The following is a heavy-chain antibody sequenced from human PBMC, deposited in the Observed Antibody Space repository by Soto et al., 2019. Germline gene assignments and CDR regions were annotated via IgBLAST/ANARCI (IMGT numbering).Heavy chain of an antibody. J-gene: IGHJ4*02. CDR1: GGSISSYY. CDR2: IYYSGST. V-gene: IGHV4-59*01. D-gene: IGHD6-13*01. Sequence: QVQLQESGPGLVKPSETLSLTCTVSGGSISSYYGSWIRQPPGKGLEWIGYIYYSGSTNYNPSLKSRVTISIDTSKNQFSLKLSSVTAADTAVYYCARESNTWYGPVDYWGQGTLVTVSS. CDR3: ARESNTWYGPVDY.